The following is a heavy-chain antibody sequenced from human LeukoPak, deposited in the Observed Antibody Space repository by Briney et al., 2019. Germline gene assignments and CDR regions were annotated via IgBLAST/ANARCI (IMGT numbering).Heavy chain of an antibody. J-gene: IGHJ5*02. CDR1: GFTFSRYW. D-gene: IGHD2-8*01. CDR2: INSDGSST. V-gene: IGHV3-74*01. CDR3: ARESVETLIATNWFDP. Sequence: QPGGSLRLSCAASGFTFSRYWMHWVRQAPGKGLVWVSRINSDGSSTSYADSVKGRFTISRDNAKNTLYLQMNSLRAEDTAVYYCARESVETLIATNWFDPWGQGTLVTVSS.